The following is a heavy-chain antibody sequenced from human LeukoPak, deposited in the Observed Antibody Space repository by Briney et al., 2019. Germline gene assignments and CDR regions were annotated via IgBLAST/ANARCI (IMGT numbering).Heavy chain of an antibody. J-gene: IGHJ6*03. D-gene: IGHD6-13*01. CDR3: ARGEAFSSSWYNYYYYMDV. CDR2: IIPIFGTA. V-gene: IGHV1-69*06. Sequence: ASVKVSCKASGGTFSSYAISWVRQAPGQGLEWMGGIIPIFGTANYAQKFQGRVTITADKSTSTAYMELSSLRSEDTAVYYCARGEAFSSSWYNYYYYMDVWGKGTTVTVSS. CDR1: GGTFSSYA.